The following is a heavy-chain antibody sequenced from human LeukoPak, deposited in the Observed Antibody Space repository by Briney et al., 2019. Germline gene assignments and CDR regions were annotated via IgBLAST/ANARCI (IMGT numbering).Heavy chain of an antibody. CDR1: GGSFSGYY. D-gene: IGHD6-19*01. Sequence: SXXLSLTCAVYGGSFSGYYWSWIRQPPGKGLEWIGEINHSGSTNYNPSLKSRVTISVDTSKNQFSLKLSSVTAADTAVYYCARGHRGWSFDYWGQGTLVTVSS. CDR3: ARGHRGWSFDY. CDR2: INHSGST. J-gene: IGHJ4*02. V-gene: IGHV4-34*01.